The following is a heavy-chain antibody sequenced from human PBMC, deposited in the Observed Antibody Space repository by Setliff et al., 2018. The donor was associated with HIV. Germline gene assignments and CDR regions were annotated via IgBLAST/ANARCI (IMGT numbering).Heavy chain of an antibody. CDR3: ARGFYSNYPDYFDY. Sequence: GGSLRLPCAASGFTFSDYYMSWIRQAPGKGLEWVSYISSSGSTIYYADSVKGRFTISRTNAKNSLYLQMNSLRAEDTAVYYCARGFYSNYPDYFDYWGQGTLVTVSS. D-gene: IGHD4-4*01. J-gene: IGHJ4*02. CDR2: ISSSGSTI. V-gene: IGHV3-11*04. CDR1: GFTFSDYY.